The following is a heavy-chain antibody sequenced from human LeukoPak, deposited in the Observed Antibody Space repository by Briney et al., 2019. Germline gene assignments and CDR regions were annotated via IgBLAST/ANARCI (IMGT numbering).Heavy chain of an antibody. CDR3: ARDLRSNTAMVTFDY. V-gene: IGHV3-11*06. Sequence: GGSLRLSCAASGFTFSDYYMSWLRQAPGKGLEWVSYISSSSSYTNYADSVKGRFTISRDNAKNSLYLQMNSLRAEDTAVYYCARDLRSNTAMVTFDYWGQGTLVTVSS. D-gene: IGHD5-18*01. CDR2: ISSSSSYT. J-gene: IGHJ4*02. CDR1: GFTFSDYY.